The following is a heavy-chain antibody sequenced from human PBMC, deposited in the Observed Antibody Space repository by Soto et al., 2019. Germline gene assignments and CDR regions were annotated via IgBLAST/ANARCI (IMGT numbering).Heavy chain of an antibody. CDR1: GGSLSSNTSY. CDR3: ARQGDCSTTSCYGRFDY. D-gene: IGHD2-2*01. Sequence: QLQLQESGPGLVRPSDTLSLTCTVSGGSLSSNTSYWGWIRQPPGKGLEWMGSVYYSGSTHYNPSLESRVTISVDTSKNQFSLKMSAVTVEDTAVVYCARQGDCSTTSCYGRFDYWGQGTLATVCS. V-gene: IGHV4-39*01. CDR2: VYYSGST. J-gene: IGHJ4*02.